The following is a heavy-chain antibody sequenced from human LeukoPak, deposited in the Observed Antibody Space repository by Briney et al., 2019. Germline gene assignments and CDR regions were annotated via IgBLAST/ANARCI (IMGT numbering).Heavy chain of an antibody. J-gene: IGHJ6*02. V-gene: IGHV3-21*01. D-gene: IGHD3-22*01. CDR3: ARESPHYYDSSGYYPSYGMDV. CDR1: GFTFSSYS. CDR2: ISSSSSYI. Sequence: GGSLRLSCAASGFTFSSYSMNWVRQAPGKGLEWVSSISSSSSYIYYADSVKGRFTISRDNAKNSLYPQMNSLRAEDTAVYYCARESPHYYDSSGYYPSYGMDVWGQGTTVTVSS.